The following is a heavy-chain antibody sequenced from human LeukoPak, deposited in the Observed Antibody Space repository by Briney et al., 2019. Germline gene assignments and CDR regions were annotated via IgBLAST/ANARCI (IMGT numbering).Heavy chain of an antibody. CDR1: GGSINSGDYY. CDR3: AINVRGGYNWFDP. J-gene: IGHJ5*02. V-gene: IGHV4-30-4*01. D-gene: IGHD3-10*01. CDR2: IYCSGSI. Sequence: SETLSLTCTVSGGSINSGDYYWSWIRQPPGKGLEWIGYIYCSGSINQNPSLKSRVTISVDTSKNQFSLKLSSVTAADTAVYYCAINVRGGYNWFDPWGQGTLVTVSS.